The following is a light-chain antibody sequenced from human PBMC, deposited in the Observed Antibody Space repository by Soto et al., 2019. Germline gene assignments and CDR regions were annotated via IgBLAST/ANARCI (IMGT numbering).Light chain of an antibody. Sequence: EIVITHSPATLSVSPGERATLSCRASQSVSSNLAWYQQKRGQPPRLLISGASTRATGIPARFSGSVSGTEFTLTISSLQSEDFAVYYCQQYDNWPWPFGQGTKAAIK. CDR3: QQYDNWPWP. CDR2: GAS. CDR1: QSVSSN. V-gene: IGKV3-15*01. J-gene: IGKJ1*01.